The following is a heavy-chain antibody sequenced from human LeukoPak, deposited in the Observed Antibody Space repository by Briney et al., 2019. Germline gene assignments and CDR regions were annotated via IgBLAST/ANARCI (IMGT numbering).Heavy chain of an antibody. CDR2: IYSGGST. J-gene: IGHJ4*02. D-gene: IGHD3-10*01. V-gene: IGHV3-66*01. Sequence: QPGGSLRLSCAASGFTVSSNYMSWVRQAPGRGLEWVSVIYSGGSTYYADSVKGRFTISRDNSKNTLFLQMNSLRAGDTAVYYCARGTVTMVGYWGQGTLVTVSS. CDR1: GFTVSSNY. CDR3: ARGTVTMVGY.